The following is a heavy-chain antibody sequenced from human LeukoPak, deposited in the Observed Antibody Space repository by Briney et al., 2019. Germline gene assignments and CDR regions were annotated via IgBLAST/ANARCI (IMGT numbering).Heavy chain of an antibody. CDR1: GGSFSGYY. Sequence: SETLSLTCAVYGGSFSGYYWSWIRQPPGKGLEWIGEINHSGSTNYNPPLKSRVTISVDTSKNQFSLKLSSVTAADTAVYYCARGGYSGYDYAFDYWGQGTLVTVSS. D-gene: IGHD5-12*01. CDR2: INHSGST. CDR3: ARGGYSGYDYAFDY. V-gene: IGHV4-34*01. J-gene: IGHJ4*02.